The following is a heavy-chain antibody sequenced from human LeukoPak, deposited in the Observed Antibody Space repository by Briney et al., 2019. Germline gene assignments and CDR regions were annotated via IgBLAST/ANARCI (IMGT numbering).Heavy chain of an antibody. CDR2: IYGGGST. CDR3: ARDGAEGSYYFDY. V-gene: IGHV3-66*02. CDR1: GFTVSSNY. D-gene: IGHD1-26*01. J-gene: IGHJ4*02. Sequence: GGSLRLSCAASGFTVSSNYMSWVRQAPGKGLEWVSVIYGGGSTYYADSVKGRFTISRDNSKNTLYLQMNSLRAEDTAVYYCARDGAEGSYYFDYWGQGTLVTVSS.